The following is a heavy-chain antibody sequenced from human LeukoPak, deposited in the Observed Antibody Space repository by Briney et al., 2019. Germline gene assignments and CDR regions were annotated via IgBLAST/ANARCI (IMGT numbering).Heavy chain of an antibody. Sequence: PGGSLRLSCAASGFTFSSYSMNWVRQAPGPGLEWVSSISSSSSYIYYADSVKGRFTISRDNAKNPLYLQMNSLRAEDTAVYYCAREIGGYNWLWGQGTLVTVSS. CDR2: ISSSSSYI. J-gene: IGHJ4*02. D-gene: IGHD1-20*01. CDR3: AREIGGYNWL. CDR1: GFTFSSYS. V-gene: IGHV3-21*01.